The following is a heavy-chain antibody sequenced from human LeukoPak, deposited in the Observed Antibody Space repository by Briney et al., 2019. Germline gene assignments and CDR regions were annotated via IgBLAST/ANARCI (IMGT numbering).Heavy chain of an antibody. CDR1: GYTFTGYY. J-gene: IGHJ4*02. CDR2: INPNSGGT. CDR3: ARAPTVGGAFDY. D-gene: IGHD4-23*01. Sequence: ASVKVSCKASGYTFTGYYMHWVRQAPGQGLEWMGWINPNSGGTNYAQKFQGRVTMTRDTSIGTAYMELSRLRSDDTAVYYCARAPTVGGAFDYWGQGTLVTVSS. V-gene: IGHV1-2*02.